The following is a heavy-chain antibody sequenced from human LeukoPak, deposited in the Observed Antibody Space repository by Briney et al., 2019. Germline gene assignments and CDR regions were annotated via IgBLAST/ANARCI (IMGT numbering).Heavy chain of an antibody. CDR3: ARATSGDFDY. CDR1: GFTFSSYS. Sequence: PGGSLRLSCAASGFTFSSYSMNWVRQAPGKGLEWVSYISSSSSTIYYADSVKGRFTISRDNAKNSLYLQMNSLRAEDTAVYYCARATSGDFDYWGQGTLVTVSS. D-gene: IGHD3-10*01. CDR2: ISSSSSTI. J-gene: IGHJ4*02. V-gene: IGHV3-48*01.